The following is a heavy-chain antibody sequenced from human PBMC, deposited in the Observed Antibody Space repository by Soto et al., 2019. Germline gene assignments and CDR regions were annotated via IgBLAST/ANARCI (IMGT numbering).Heavy chain of an antibody. J-gene: IGHJ4*02. Sequence: GESLKISCQGSGHIFSNYWIGWVRQMPGKGLEWMGIIYPGDSDTRYSPSFQGQVTITVDKSINTAYLQWSRLKASDTAIYYCARQRLWGTSGYYYFENWGQGTLVTVSS. CDR1: GHIFSNYW. V-gene: IGHV5-51*01. CDR2: IYPGDSDT. CDR3: ARQRLWGTSGYYYFEN. D-gene: IGHD3-22*01.